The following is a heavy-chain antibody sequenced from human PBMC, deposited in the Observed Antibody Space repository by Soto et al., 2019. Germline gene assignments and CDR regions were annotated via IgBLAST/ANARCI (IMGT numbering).Heavy chain of an antibody. Sequence: SLGVSCAVSGVTFDDNAMHWVRQAPEKGLEWVSGINWKSDIGYADSVKGRFTISRDNAENSLYLQMNSLRAEDTALYYCAISQDRGGRTTFIYWGQGTQVPVSS. CDR2: INWKSDI. D-gene: IGHD3-16*01. J-gene: IGHJ4*02. CDR1: GVTFDDNA. CDR3: AISQDRGGRTTFIY. V-gene: IGHV3-9*01.